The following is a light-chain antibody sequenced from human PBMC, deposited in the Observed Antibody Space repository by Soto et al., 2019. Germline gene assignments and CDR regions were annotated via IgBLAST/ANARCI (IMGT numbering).Light chain of an antibody. CDR2: SND. Sequence: QSVLTQPASTSGTPGQRVTISCSGSSSNIGTNTVNWYQQVPGTAPKLLIYSNDQRPSGVPDRFSGSKSGTSVSLAISGLQSEDEADYFCAAWDARLDGVVFGGGTKLTVL. J-gene: IGLJ3*02. CDR3: AAWDARLDGVV. V-gene: IGLV1-44*01. CDR1: SSNIGTNT.